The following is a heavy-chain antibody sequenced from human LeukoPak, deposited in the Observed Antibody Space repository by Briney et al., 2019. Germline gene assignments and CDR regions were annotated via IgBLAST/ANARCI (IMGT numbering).Heavy chain of an antibody. Sequence: PGGSLRLSCEASGFTFRTYSMSWVRRAPGKGLEWVSSISSSGDYIYYADSVKGRFTISRDTAKNSLYLQMKSLKAEDTAVYYCARVWHISGWVVGYFDYWGQGTLVTVSS. V-gene: IGHV3-21*01. J-gene: IGHJ4*02. D-gene: IGHD6-19*01. CDR3: ARVWHISGWVVGYFDY. CDR1: GFTFRTYS. CDR2: ISSSGDYI.